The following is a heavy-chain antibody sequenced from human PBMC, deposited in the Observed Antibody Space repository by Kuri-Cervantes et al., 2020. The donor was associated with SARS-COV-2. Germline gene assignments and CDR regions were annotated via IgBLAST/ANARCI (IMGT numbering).Heavy chain of an antibody. J-gene: IGHJ6*04. CDR3: ANDIVVVSMDV. V-gene: IGHV3-30*18. CDR2: ISYDGSNK. Sequence: GESLKISCAASGFTFSSYGMHWVRQAPGKGLGWVAVISYDGSNKYYADSVKGRFTISRDNSKNTLYLQMNSLRAEDTAVYYCANDIVVVSMDVWGKGTTVTVSS. D-gene: IGHD2-2*01. CDR1: GFTFSSYG.